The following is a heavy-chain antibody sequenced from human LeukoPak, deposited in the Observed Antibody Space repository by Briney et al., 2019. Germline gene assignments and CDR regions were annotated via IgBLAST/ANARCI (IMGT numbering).Heavy chain of an antibody. D-gene: IGHD6-13*01. CDR3: ARDRRAAAGLFDY. CDR2: ISYDGSNK. J-gene: IGHJ4*02. V-gene: IGHV3-30-3*01. CDR1: GFTFSSYA. Sequence: GGSLKLSCAASGFTFSSYAMHWVRQAPGKGLEWVAVISYDGSNKYYADSVKGRFTISRDNSKNTLYLQMNSLRAEDTAVYYCARDRRAAAGLFDYWGQGTLVTVSS.